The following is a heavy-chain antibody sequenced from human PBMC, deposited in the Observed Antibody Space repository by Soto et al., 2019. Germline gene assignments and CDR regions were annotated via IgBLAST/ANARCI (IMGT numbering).Heavy chain of an antibody. CDR2: TYYRSKWYN. V-gene: IGHV6-1*01. CDR3: ARLIGNSWLDS. J-gene: IGHJ5*01. D-gene: IGHD2-8*01. CDR1: GDSVSTNSAT. Sequence: SQTLSLTCAISGDSVSTNSATCDWIRQSPSRGLEWLGRTYYRSKWYNDYAVSVKGRITINPDTSNNQLSLQLNSVTPDDTAVNYCARLIGNSWLDSWGQGTLVTVSS.